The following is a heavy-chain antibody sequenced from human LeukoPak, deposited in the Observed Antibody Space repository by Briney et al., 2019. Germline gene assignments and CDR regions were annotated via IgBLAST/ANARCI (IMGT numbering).Heavy chain of an antibody. Sequence: GGSLRLSCAASGFTFSSYAMSWVRQAPGKGLEWVSAISGSGGSTYYADSVKGRFTISRDNSKNTLYLQMNSLRAEDTAVYYCAKAPYYDSVYYSDYWGQGTLVTVSS. CDR3: AKAPYYDSVYYSDY. CDR1: GFTFSSYA. V-gene: IGHV3-23*01. CDR2: ISGSGGST. D-gene: IGHD3-3*01. J-gene: IGHJ4*02.